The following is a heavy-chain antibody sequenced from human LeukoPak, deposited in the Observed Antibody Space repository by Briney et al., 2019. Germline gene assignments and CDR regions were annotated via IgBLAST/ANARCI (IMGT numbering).Heavy chain of an antibody. D-gene: IGHD2-2*02. Sequence: SQTLSLTCTVSGGSISSGGYCWSWIRQHPGKGLEWIGYIYYSGRPYYNPSLKSRVTISVDTSKNQFSLNLTSVTAADTAVYYCARDIRPYNWFDPWGQGTLVTVSS. J-gene: IGHJ5*02. CDR1: GGSISSGGYC. CDR3: ARDIRPYNWFDP. V-gene: IGHV4-31*03. CDR2: IYYSGRP.